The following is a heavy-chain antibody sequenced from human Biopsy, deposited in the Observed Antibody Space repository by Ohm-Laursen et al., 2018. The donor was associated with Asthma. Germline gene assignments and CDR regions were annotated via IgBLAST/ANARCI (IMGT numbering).Heavy chain of an antibody. D-gene: IGHD2-8*01. CDR3: ARGRAGVLGSYNGMDV. Sequence: SLRLSCAASGFTFSSYGMHWIRQVAGKGLDWVAVVTYDGISQYYAESVKGRFTISRDNSRNTLNLQMNSVRPDDTAVYFCARGRAGVLGSYNGMDVWGPGTTVSVSS. V-gene: IGHV3-30*03. CDR1: GFTFSSYG. CDR2: VTYDGISQ. J-gene: IGHJ6*02.